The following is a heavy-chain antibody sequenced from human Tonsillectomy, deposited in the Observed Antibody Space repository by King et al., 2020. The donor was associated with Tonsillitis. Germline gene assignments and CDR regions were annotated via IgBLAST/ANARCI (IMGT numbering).Heavy chain of an antibody. J-gene: IGHJ4*02. V-gene: IGHV3-43*01. D-gene: IGHD3-10*01. CDR1: GFTFADYT. CDR3: AKALDYYYGSWIYYPFDY. Sequence: VQLVESGGVVVQPGGSLRLSCAASGFTFADYTIHWVRQAPGKGLEWVSLITWDGVRTYYADSVKGRFTISRDNSKDSLYLQMNSLRTEDTALYYCAKALDYYYGSWIYYPFDYWGQGTLVTVSS. CDR2: ITWDGVRT.